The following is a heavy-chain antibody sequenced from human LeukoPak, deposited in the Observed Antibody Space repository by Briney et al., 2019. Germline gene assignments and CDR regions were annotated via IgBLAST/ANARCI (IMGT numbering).Heavy chain of an antibody. Sequence: ASVKVSCKPSGYTFTAYYLHWVRQAPGQGLEWMGWINPTSGGTHYAQKFQRRVTMTRDTSISTAYMELSILTSDDTAVYYCAREGIAEPDTNWFDPWGQGTLVTVSS. CDR2: INPTSGGT. J-gene: IGHJ5*02. CDR3: AREGIAEPDTNWFDP. D-gene: IGHD6-13*01. CDR1: GYTFTAYY. V-gene: IGHV1-2*02.